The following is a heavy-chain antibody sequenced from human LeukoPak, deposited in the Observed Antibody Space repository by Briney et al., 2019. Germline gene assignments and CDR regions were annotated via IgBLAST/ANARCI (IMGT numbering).Heavy chain of an antibody. J-gene: IGHJ4*02. CDR1: GFTFSSYG. V-gene: IGHV3-30*02. D-gene: IGHD3-10*01. CDR3: AKYYGSGPPSFDY. CDR2: IRYDGSNK. Sequence: GGSLRLSCEASGFTFSSYGMHWVRQAPGKGLEWVAFIRYDGSNKYYADSVKGRFTISRDNSKNTLYLQMNSLRAEDTAVYYCAKYYGSGPPSFDYWGQGPLVTVSS.